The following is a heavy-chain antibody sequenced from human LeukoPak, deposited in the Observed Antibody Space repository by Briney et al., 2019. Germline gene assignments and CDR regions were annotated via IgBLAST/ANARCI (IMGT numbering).Heavy chain of an antibody. CDR2: IWYDGSNK. J-gene: IGHJ4*02. CDR3: ARDAVYSSSWQYY. V-gene: IGHV3-33*01. Sequence: WGSLTLSCAASGFTFSSYGMHWVRQAPGKGLEWVAVIWYDGSNKYYADSEKGRFTISRDNSKNTLYLQMNSLRAEDTAVYYCARDAVYSSSWQYYWGQGALVTVSS. D-gene: IGHD6-13*01. CDR1: GFTFSSYG.